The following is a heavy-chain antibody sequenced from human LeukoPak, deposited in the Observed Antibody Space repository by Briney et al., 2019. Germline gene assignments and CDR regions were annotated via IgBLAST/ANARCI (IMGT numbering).Heavy chain of an antibody. CDR3: AVVGRTRIAVAGTGLSD. CDR2: INPNRGGT. Sequence: AASVKVSCKASGYTFTGYYMHWVRQAPGQGLEWMGWINPNRGGTNYAQKFQGRVTMTRDTSISTAYMELSRLRSDDTAVYYCAVVGRTRIAVAGTGLSDWGQGTLVTVSS. CDR1: GYTFTGYY. D-gene: IGHD6-19*01. J-gene: IGHJ4*02. V-gene: IGHV1-2*02.